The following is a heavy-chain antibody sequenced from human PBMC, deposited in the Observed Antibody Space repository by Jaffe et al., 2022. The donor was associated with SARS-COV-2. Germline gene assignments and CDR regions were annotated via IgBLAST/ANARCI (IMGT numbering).Heavy chain of an antibody. CDR2: ISGSGGST. CDR1: GFTFSSYA. V-gene: IGHV3-23*01. Sequence: EVQLLESGGGLVQPGGSLRLSCAASGFTFSSYAMSWVRQAPGKGLEWVSAISGSGGSTYYADSVKGRFTISRDNSKNTLYLQMNSLRAEDTAVYYCASGVRQLWFRPDYYYGMDVWGQGTTVTVSS. J-gene: IGHJ6*02. CDR3: ASGVRQLWFRPDYYYGMDV. D-gene: IGHD5-18*01.